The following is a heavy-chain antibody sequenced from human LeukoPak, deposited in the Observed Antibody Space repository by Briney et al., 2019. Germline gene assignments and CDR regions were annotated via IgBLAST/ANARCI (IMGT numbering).Heavy chain of an antibody. J-gene: IGHJ5*02. CDR3: TLVVVTAILNWFDP. CDR1: GGSISSSSYY. Sequence: SETLSLTCTVSGGSISSSSYYWGWIRQPPGKGLEWIGSIYYSGSTYYNPSLKSRVTISVDTSKNQFSLKLSSVTAADTAVYYCTLVVVTAILNWFDPWGQGTLVTVSS. V-gene: IGHV4-39*07. D-gene: IGHD2-21*02. CDR2: IYYSGST.